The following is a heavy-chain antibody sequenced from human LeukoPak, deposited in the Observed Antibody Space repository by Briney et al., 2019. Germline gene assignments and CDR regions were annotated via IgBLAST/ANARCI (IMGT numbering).Heavy chain of an antibody. Sequence: LRLSCAASGFTFDDYAMHWIRQPPGKGLEWIGYICYSGSTNYNPSLKSRVTISVDTSKNQFSLKLSSVTAADTAVYYCARGEGYYDTSGPFDYWGQGTLVTVSS. J-gene: IGHJ4*02. CDR2: ICYSGST. CDR3: ARGEGYYDTSGPFDY. CDR1: GFTFDDYA. D-gene: IGHD3-22*01. V-gene: IGHV4-59*01.